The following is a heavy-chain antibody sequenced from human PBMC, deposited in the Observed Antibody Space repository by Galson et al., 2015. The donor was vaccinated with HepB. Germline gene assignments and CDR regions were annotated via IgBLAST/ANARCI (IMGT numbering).Heavy chain of an antibody. CDR1: GFNLDVFG. J-gene: IGHJ4*01. V-gene: IGHV3-20*04. CDR3: ARNEGDVPGWYYLDS. CDR2: INWNGGLT. D-gene: IGHD6-19*01. Sequence: SLRLSCAASGFNLDVFGMSWVRQRPGKGLESVSDINWNGGLTRYGDSVQGRFTISRDNAKNTLYLQMNSLRAEDTAFYFCARNEGDVPGWYYLDSWGRGTLVTVSS.